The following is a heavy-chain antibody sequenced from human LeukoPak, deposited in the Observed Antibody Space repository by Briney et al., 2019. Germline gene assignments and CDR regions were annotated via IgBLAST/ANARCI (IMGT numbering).Heavy chain of an antibody. CDR2: ISGSGDST. CDR3: AKDFGIAVADTFQF. D-gene: IGHD6-19*01. CDR1: GFTVSNNY. V-gene: IGHV3-23*01. J-gene: IGHJ1*01. Sequence: GGFLRLSCAASGFTVSNNYMSWVRQGPGMGLQWVSSISGSGDSTFYADSVKGRFTIPRDNSKNTLYLQMNNLRVDDTATYYCAKDFGIAVADTFQFWGQGTLVTVS.